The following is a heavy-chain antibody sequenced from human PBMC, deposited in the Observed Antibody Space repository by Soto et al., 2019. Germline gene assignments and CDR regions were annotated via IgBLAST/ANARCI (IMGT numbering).Heavy chain of an antibody. J-gene: IGHJ4*02. CDR3: AKLNVLRAIHGYFDY. CDR1: GFTFSSYA. D-gene: IGHD4-17*01. Sequence: EVQLLESGGGLVQPGGSLRLSCAASGFTFSSYAMSWVRQAPGKGLEWVSGISGSGVTTYYADSVKGRFTISRDNSKNTLYLQMNSLRAEDTAVYYCAKLNVLRAIHGYFDYWGQGTLLTVSS. CDR2: ISGSGVTT. V-gene: IGHV3-23*01.